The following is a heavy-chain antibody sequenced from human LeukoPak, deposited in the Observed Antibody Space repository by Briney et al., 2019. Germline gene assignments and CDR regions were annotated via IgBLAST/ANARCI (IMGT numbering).Heavy chain of an antibody. CDR1: GGSFSGYY. J-gene: IGHJ4*02. Sequence: SETLSLTCAVYGGSFSGYYWSWIRQPPGKGLEWIGEINHSGSTNYNPSLKSRVTISVDTSKNQFSLKLSSGTAADTAVYYCARRHDSSGYYRHLLDYWGQGTLVTVSS. V-gene: IGHV4-34*01. CDR3: ARRHDSSGYYRHLLDY. CDR2: INHSGST. D-gene: IGHD3-22*01.